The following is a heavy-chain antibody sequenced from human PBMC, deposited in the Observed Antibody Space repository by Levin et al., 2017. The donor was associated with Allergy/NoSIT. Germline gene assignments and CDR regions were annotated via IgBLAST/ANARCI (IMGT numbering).Heavy chain of an antibody. CDR3: VKAGGITGNY. V-gene: IGHV3-64D*06. D-gene: IGHD1-14*01. CDR2: ISSNGGST. CDR1: GFTISSYA. J-gene: IGHJ4*02. Sequence: GGSLRLSCSVSGFTISSYAMHWVRQAPGKGLEYVSAISSNGGSTYYADSVRGRFTISRDTSKNTLYLQMSSLRTEDTAVYYCVKAGGITGNYWGQGTLVTVSS.